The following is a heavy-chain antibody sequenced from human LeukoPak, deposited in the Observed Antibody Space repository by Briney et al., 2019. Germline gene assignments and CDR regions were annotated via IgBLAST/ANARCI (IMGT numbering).Heavy chain of an antibody. CDR3: ARDLFVENYYDSSGYDY. CDR2: ISSSGSTI. Sequence: PGGSLRLSCAASGFTFSDYYVSWIRQAPGKGLEWVSYISSSGSTIYYADSVKGRFTISRDNAKNSLYLQMNSLRAEDTAVYYCARDLFVENYYDSSGYDYWGQGTLVTVSS. V-gene: IGHV3-11*04. CDR1: GFTFSDYY. J-gene: IGHJ4*02. D-gene: IGHD3-22*01.